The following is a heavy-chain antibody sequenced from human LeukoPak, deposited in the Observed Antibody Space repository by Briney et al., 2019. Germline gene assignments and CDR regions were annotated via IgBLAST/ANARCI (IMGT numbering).Heavy chain of an antibody. CDR3: AREGSRDGYNG. CDR1: GGSFSGYY. Sequence: SETLSLTCAVYGGSFSGYYWSWIRQPPGKGLEWIGRIYTSGSTNYNPSLKSRVTISVDTSKNQFSLKLSSVTAADTAVYYCAREGSRDGYNGWGQGTLVTVSS. J-gene: IGHJ4*02. D-gene: IGHD5-24*01. V-gene: IGHV4-4*08. CDR2: IYTSGST.